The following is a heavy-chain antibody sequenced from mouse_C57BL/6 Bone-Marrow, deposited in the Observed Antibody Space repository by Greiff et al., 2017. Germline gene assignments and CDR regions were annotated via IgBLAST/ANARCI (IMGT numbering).Heavy chain of an antibody. CDR1: GFSFTSYG. CDR2: IWSGGNT. V-gene: IGHV2-5*01. J-gene: IGHJ3*01. D-gene: IGHD2-3*01. CDR3: AKNYGGYYSFAY. Sequence: QVRLKQSGPGLVQPSQSLSITCTVSGFSFTSYGVHWVRQSPGKGLEWLGVIWSGGNTDYNAAFMSRLSITKDNSKSQVFFKMNSLQADDTAIYYCAKNYGGYYSFAYWGQGTLVTVSA.